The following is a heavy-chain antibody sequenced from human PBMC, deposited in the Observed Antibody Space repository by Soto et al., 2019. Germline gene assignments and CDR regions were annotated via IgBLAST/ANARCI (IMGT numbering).Heavy chain of an antibody. J-gene: IGHJ4*02. CDR1: GYTFTNYV. CDR3: ARARIIETFDY. CDR2: INAGNGNT. D-gene: IGHD3-10*01. Sequence: QVQLLQSGAEVKKPGASVNVSCRASGYTFTNYVMHWVRQAPGQRLEWMGWINAGNGNTKYSQKLQGRVTITRDTSASIAYMELSRLRSEDTAVYYCARARIIETFDYWGQGTLVTVSS. V-gene: IGHV1-3*01.